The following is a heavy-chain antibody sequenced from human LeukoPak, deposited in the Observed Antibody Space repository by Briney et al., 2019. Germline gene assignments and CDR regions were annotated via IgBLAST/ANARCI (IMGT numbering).Heavy chain of an antibody. Sequence: KPGRSLRLSCAASGFTFSGYAMHWVRQAPGKGLEWVAVISYDGSNKYYADSVKGRLTISRDNSKNTLYLQMNSLRAEDTAVYYCVHGYGFSYFDYWGQGTLVTVSS. CDR3: VHGYGFSYFDY. D-gene: IGHD5-18*01. CDR2: ISYDGSNK. V-gene: IGHV3-30*04. CDR1: GFTFSGYA. J-gene: IGHJ4*02.